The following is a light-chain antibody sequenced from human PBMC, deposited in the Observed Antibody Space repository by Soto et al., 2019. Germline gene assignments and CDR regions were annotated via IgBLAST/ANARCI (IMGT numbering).Light chain of an antibody. Sequence: QSALTQPRSVSESPGQSVTISCTGTSSDVGGYNYVSWYQQHPGKAPKLMIYDVSKWPSGVPDRFSGSKSGDTASLTISGLQAEDEADYYCCSYAGSYTGVFGGGTQLTVL. V-gene: IGLV2-11*01. CDR2: DVS. CDR1: SSDVGGYNY. J-gene: IGLJ3*02. CDR3: CSYAGSYTGV.